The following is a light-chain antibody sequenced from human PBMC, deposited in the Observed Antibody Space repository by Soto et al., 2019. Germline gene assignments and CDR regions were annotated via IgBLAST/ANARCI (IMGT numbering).Light chain of an antibody. Sequence: MVMKKSPTTLSVSPGDRATLSCRASQSVSTKVAWYQQKPVQAPRLLVYNIFIRAPGIPGRFSGSDSETEFTLTITSLQSEDFAVYYCHQYNDWPQTFGQGTRLEIK. CDR3: HQYNDWPQT. J-gene: IGKJ5*01. CDR1: QSVSTK. CDR2: NIF. V-gene: IGKV3-15*01.